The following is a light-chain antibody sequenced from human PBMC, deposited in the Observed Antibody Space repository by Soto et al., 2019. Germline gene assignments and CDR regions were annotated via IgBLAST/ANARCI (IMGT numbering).Light chain of an antibody. Sequence: DIQMTQSPSSVSASVGDRFAITCRASQDVSNWLAWYQQKPGKAPKLLISGASSLQSGVPSRFSGSGSGTDFSLTISSLQPEDFAAYFCQQANSFPSFGQGTRLEIK. J-gene: IGKJ5*01. V-gene: IGKV1-12*02. CDR1: QDVSNW. CDR3: QQANSFPS. CDR2: GAS.